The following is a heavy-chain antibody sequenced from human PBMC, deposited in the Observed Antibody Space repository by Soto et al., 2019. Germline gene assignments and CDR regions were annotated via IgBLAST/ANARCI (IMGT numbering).Heavy chain of an antibody. CDR1: GGTFSSYA. J-gene: IGHJ6*02. Sequence: QVQLVQSGAEVKKPGSSVKVSCKASGGTFSSYAISWVRQAPGQGLEWLGGIIPIFGTADYAQKFQGRVTITADDFTSTAYMELSSLRSEDTAVYYCARHLGGNHYYYGMDVWGQGTTVTVSS. CDR3: ARHLGGNHYYYGMDV. V-gene: IGHV1-69*12. CDR2: IIPIFGTA. D-gene: IGHD3-16*01.